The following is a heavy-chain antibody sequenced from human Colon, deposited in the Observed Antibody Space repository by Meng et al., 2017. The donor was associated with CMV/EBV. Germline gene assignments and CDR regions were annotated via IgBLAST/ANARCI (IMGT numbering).Heavy chain of an antibody. CDR3: LRGLRVLTGYGMDV. Sequence: GESLKISCAASGFTFSSYDMHWVRQATGKGLEWVAAIGTAADTYYPGSVRGRFTISRENAKNSLYLQMNSLRAGDTAVYYCLRGLRVLTGYGMDVWGQGTTVTVSS. CDR1: GFTFSSYD. V-gene: IGHV3-13*01. J-gene: IGHJ6*02. CDR2: IGTAADT. D-gene: IGHD3-3*01.